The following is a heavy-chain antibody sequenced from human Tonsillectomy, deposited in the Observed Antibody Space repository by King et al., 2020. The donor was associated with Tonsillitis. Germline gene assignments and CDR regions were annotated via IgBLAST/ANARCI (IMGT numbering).Heavy chain of an antibody. D-gene: IGHD1-26*01. V-gene: IGHV1-18*01. CDR3: ARTQYSGRPTDGY. CDR1: GYTFTSYG. J-gene: IGHJ4*02. Sequence: QLVQSGAEVKKPGASVKVSCKAAGYTFTSYGISWVRQAPGQGLEWVGWISGYNGNTKSAQKVQGRVTMTTDTTTRTAYMELRSLRSDDTAVYYCARTQYSGRPTDGYWGQGTLVTVSS. CDR2: ISGYNGNT.